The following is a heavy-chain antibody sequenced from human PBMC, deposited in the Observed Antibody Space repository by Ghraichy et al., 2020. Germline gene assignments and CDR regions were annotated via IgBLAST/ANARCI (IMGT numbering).Heavy chain of an antibody. CDR3: ARAYIRVVGVVNPDF. J-gene: IGHJ4*02. CDR2: IIAYNGDT. D-gene: IGHD3-3*01. Sequence: ASVKVSCKASGYTFTSYGISWVRQAPGQGLEWMGWIIAYNGDTNYAQKLQGRVTMTTDTSTSTAYMELRSLRSDDTAVYYCARAYIRVVGVVNPDFWGQGTVVTVSS. CDR1: GYTFTSYG. V-gene: IGHV1-18*01.